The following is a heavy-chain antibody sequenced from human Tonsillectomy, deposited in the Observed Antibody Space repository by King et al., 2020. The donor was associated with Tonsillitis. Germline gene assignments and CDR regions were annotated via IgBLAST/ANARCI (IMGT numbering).Heavy chain of an antibody. V-gene: IGHV3-15*01. J-gene: IGHJ4*02. CDR2: IKSKTDGGTT. CDR3: NTGAHIHSYLGY. Sequence: VQLVESGGGLVKPGGSLRLSCAASGFTFSNAWMSWVRQAPGKGLEWVGRIKSKTDGGTTDYAAPVKGRFTISRDDSKNTLYLHMNSLKTEDTAVYYCNTGAHIHSYLGYWGQGTLVTVSS. D-gene: IGHD2-21*01. CDR1: GFTFSNAW.